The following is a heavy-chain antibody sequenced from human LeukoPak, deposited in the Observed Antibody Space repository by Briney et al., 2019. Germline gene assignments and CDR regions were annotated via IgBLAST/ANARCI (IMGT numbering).Heavy chain of an antibody. J-gene: IGHJ6*02. Sequence: GGPLRLSCAASGFTFSIYWMHWVRQGPGKGLVWVSQINGDGSSTTYADSVKGRFTISRDNAKNTLYLEMNSLRAEDTAVYYCARDRGYSPDVWGQGTTVTVSS. CDR2: INGDGSST. CDR3: ARDRGYSPDV. V-gene: IGHV3-74*01. D-gene: IGHD5-18*01. CDR1: GFTFSIYW.